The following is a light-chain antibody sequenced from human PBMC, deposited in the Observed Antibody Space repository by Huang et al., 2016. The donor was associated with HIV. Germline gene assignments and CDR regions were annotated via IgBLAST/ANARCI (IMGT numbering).Light chain of an antibody. J-gene: IGKJ4*01. CDR2: GSS. CDR3: HQYNNWLLS. CDR1: RSVSSN. V-gene: IGKV3-15*01. Sequence: IVMTQSPATLSVSPGERVTLSCRANRSVSSNLAWYQQGPGQAPWLLIYGSSARAPGIPARFSGSGSGTDFSLTISSLQSEDFALYYCHQYNNWLLSFGGGTRVDIE.